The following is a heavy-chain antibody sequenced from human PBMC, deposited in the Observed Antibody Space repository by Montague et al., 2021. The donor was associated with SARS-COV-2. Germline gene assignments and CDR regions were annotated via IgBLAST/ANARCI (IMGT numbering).Heavy chain of an antibody. D-gene: IGHD3-22*01. J-gene: IGHJ6*02. CDR1: GDSVSSNSAA. V-gene: IGHV6-1*01. CDR3: ANIPGYYDSSGFYRDV. CDR2: TYYRSKWYN. Sequence: CAISGDSVSSNSAAWNWIRQSPSRGLEWLGRTYYRSKWYNDYAVSVKSRITINPDTSKNQFSLQLNSVTPEDTAMYYCANIPGYYDSSGFYRDVWGHGTMVTVSS.